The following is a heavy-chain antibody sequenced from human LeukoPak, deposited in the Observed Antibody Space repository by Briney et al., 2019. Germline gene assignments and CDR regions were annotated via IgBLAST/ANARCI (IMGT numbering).Heavy chain of an antibody. J-gene: IGHJ4*02. Sequence: ASVKVSCKASGYTFTGYYMHWVRQAPGQGREWMGWINPNSGGTNYAQKFQGRVTMTRDTSISTAYMELSRLRSDDTAVYYCARDGTYYHDSSGYYPFDYWGQGTLVTVSS. V-gene: IGHV1-2*02. CDR3: ARDGTYYHDSSGYYPFDY. CDR2: INPNSGGT. D-gene: IGHD3-22*01. CDR1: GYTFTGYY.